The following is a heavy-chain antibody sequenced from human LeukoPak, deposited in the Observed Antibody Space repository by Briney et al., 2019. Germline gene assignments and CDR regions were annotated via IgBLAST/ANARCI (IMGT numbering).Heavy chain of an antibody. D-gene: IGHD4-23*01. V-gene: IGHV3-74*01. CDR1: GFTFSSYW. CDR2: ITSDGSST. Sequence: GGSLRLSCAASGFTFSSYWMNWVRQAPGKGLVWVSRITSDGSSTTYADSVKGRFSISRDNAKNTLYLQMNSLRVEDTAVYYCARGRPHGNDYWGQGTLVTVSS. CDR3: ARGRPHGNDY. J-gene: IGHJ4*02.